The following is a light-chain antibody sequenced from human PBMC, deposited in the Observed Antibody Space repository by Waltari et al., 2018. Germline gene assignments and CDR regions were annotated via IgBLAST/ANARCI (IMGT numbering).Light chain of an antibody. CDR2: EVS. V-gene: IGLV2-14*01. J-gene: IGLJ1*01. Sequence: QSALTQPASVSGSPGQSITISCPGTDSDVGSYDFVSWYQQHPGKAPHLIIYEVSNRPSVISTRFSAAKSCNTASLTSSGRQAEDEAYYYCSSYTTSSAPGVFGTGTRVTVL. CDR3: SSYTTSSAPGV. CDR1: DSDVGSYDF.